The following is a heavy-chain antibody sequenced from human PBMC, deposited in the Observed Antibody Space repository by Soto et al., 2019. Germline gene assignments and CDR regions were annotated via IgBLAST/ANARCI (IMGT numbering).Heavy chain of an antibody. V-gene: IGHV4-61*01. CDR2: IYYSGST. CDR1: GGSVSSGSYY. CDR3: ARDLWLTRVDYYGMDV. J-gene: IGHJ6*02. D-gene: IGHD3-10*01. Sequence: PSETLSLTCTVSGGSVSSGSYYWSWIRQPPGKGLEWIGHIYYSGSTNYNPSLKSRVTISVDTSKNQFSLKLSSLTAADTAVYYCARDLWLTRVDYYGMDVWGQGTTVTVSS.